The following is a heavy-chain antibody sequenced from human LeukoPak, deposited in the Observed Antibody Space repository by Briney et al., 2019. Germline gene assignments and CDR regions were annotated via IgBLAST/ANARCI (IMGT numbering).Heavy chain of an antibody. V-gene: IGHV4-4*07. CDR1: GLSISSGYNY. Sequence: SETLSLTCTVSGLSISSGYNYWSWIRQPAGKGLEWIGRIYTSGSTNYNPSLKSRVTMSVDTSKNQFSLKLSSVTAADTAVYYCARDRHQHGFDYWGQGTLVTVSS. CDR2: IYTSGST. CDR3: ARDRHQHGFDY. J-gene: IGHJ4*02. D-gene: IGHD2-2*01.